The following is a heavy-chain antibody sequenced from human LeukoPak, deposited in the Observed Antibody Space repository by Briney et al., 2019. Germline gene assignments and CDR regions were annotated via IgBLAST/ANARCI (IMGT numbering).Heavy chain of an antibody. Sequence: SETLSLTCTVSGGSISSYYWSWIRQPPGKGLEWIGYIYYSGSTNYNPSLKSRVTISVDTSENQFSLKLSSVTAADTAVYYCARHKELKTRFLESLFDYWGQGTLVTVSS. D-gene: IGHD3-3*01. CDR3: ARHKELKTRFLESLFDY. J-gene: IGHJ4*02. CDR2: IYYSGST. CDR1: GGSISSYY. V-gene: IGHV4-59*08.